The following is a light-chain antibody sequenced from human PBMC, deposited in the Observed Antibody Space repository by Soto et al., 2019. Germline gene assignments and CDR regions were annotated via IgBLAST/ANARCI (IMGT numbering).Light chain of an antibody. CDR2: AAS. V-gene: IGKV1-5*01. Sequence: DIQMTQSPSTLSASVGDRVTITCRASHSISSWLAWYQQKPGKAPNLLIYAASTLESGVPSRFSGSGSGTEFTLTISSLQPDDFATYYCQQLNSYPITFGQGTRLEIK. CDR1: HSISSW. J-gene: IGKJ5*01. CDR3: QQLNSYPIT.